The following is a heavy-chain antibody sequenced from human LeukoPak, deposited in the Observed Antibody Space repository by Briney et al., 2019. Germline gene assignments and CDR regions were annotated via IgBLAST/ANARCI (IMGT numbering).Heavy chain of an antibody. CDR3: SKARGGGRDLFDY. Sequence: GGSLRLSCAASGFSFDDYFMHWVRQAPGKGLEWVSLITWDGGSTYYADSVKGRFTISRDNSKNSLYLQMHSLRAEDSALYYCSKARGGGRDLFDYWGQGTLVTVSS. CDR2: ITWDGGST. CDR1: GFSFDDYF. V-gene: IGHV3-43D*03. J-gene: IGHJ4*02. D-gene: IGHD6-25*01.